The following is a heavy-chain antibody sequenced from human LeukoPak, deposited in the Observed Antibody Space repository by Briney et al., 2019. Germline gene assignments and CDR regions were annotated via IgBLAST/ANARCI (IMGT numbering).Heavy chain of an antibody. V-gene: IGHV4-31*03. J-gene: IGHJ4*02. D-gene: IGHD2/OR15-2a*01. CDR2: IFYSGYA. CDR3: ARDLPFED. CDR1: GGSLSSGAYY. Sequence: SETLSLTCTVSGGSLSSGAYYWTWIRQHPEKGLEWIGYIFYSGYAYYHPSLKSRLTMSVDTSKNQFSLKLSSVTAADTAVYYCARDLPFEDWGQGTLVTVSS.